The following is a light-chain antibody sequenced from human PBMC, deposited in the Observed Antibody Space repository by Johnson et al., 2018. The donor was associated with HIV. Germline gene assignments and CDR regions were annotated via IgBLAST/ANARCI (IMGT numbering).Light chain of an antibody. Sequence: QSVLTQPPSVSAAPGQKVTISCSGSSSNIGNNYVSWYQQLPGTAPKLFIYENNKRPSGIPDLFSGSRSGTSATLGITGLQTGDEADYYCGTWDSSLSAYVFGTGTKVTVL. CDR1: SSNIGNNY. CDR3: GTWDSSLSAYV. V-gene: IGLV1-51*02. CDR2: ENN. J-gene: IGLJ1*01.